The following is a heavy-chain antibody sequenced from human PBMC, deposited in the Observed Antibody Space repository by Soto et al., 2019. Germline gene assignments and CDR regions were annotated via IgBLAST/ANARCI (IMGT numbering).Heavy chain of an antibody. J-gene: IGHJ4*02. CDR1: GGSISSYY. V-gene: IGHV4-59*01. Sequence: PSETLSLTCTVSGGSISSYYWSWIRQPPGKGLEWIGYIYYSGSTNYNPSFKSRVTISVDTSKNQFSLKLSSVTAADTAVYYCARGWNYDILTGYGYFDYWGQGTLVTVSS. CDR3: ARGWNYDILTGYGYFDY. D-gene: IGHD3-9*01. CDR2: IYYSGST.